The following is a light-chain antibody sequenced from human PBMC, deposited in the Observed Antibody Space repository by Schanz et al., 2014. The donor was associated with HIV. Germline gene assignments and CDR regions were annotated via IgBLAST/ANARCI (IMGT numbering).Light chain of an antibody. CDR1: SSDVGDYNY. V-gene: IGLV2-8*01. CDR2: DVT. Sequence: QSALTQPPSASGSPGQSVTISCTGTSSDVGDYNYVSWYQQHPGKAPKLMIYDVTKRPSGVPDRFSGSKSGNTAYLTISALQAEDEADYYCASYTTSHTFVFGTGTKLTVL. J-gene: IGLJ1*01. CDR3: ASYTTSHTFV.